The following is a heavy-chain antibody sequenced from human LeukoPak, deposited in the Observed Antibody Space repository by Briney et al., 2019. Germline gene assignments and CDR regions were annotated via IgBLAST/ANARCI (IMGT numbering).Heavy chain of an antibody. CDR3: ARDGSMVRGAGFSMWY. D-gene: IGHD3-10*01. CDR2: ISSSSSTI. Sequence: PGGSLRLSCAASGFTFSSYSMNWVRQAPGKGLEWVSYISSSSSTIYYADSVKGRFTISRDNAKNSLYLQMNSLRAEDTAVYYCARDGSMVRGAGFSMWYWGQGTLVTVSS. J-gene: IGHJ4*02. CDR1: GFTFSSYS. V-gene: IGHV3-48*01.